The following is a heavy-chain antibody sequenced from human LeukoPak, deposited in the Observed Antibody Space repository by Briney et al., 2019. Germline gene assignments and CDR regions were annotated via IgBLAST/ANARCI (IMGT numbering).Heavy chain of an antibody. D-gene: IGHD3-10*01. CDR1: GFTFSSYE. CDR3: AKIPSLLWFGESTYYFDY. J-gene: IGHJ4*02. V-gene: IGHV3-48*03. CDR2: ISSSGSTI. Sequence: GGSLRLSCAASGFTFSSYEMNWVRQAPGKGLEWVSYISSSGSTIYYADSVKGRFTISRDNAKNSLYLQMNSLRAEDTAVYYCAKIPSLLWFGESTYYFDYWGQGTLVTVSS.